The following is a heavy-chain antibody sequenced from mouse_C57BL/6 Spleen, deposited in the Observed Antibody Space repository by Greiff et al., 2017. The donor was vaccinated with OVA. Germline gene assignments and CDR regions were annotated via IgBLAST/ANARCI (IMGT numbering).Heavy chain of an antibody. Sequence: EVKLVESGGGLVKPGGSLKLSCAASGFTFSSYAMSWVRQTPEKRLEWVATISDGGSYTYYPDNVQGRFTISRDNAKNNLYLQMSHLKSEDTAMYYCARDPPGSSYDSYYAMDYWGQGTSVTVSS. V-gene: IGHV5-4*01. CDR3: ARDPPGSSYDSYYAMDY. CDR1: GFTFSSYA. D-gene: IGHD1-1*01. J-gene: IGHJ4*01. CDR2: ISDGGSYT.